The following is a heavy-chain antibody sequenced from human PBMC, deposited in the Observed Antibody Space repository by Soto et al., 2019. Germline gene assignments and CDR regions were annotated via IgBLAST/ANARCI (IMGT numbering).Heavy chain of an antibody. Sequence: EVQLVESGGGLVQPGGSLRLSCAASGFTFSSYEMNWVRQAPGKGLEWLSFIGSSGSTIYYADSVKGRFTISRDKTKKSLYLQMSSLRAEDTAVYYCARFDSSGAVGYYGMDVWGQGTTVTVSS. CDR2: IGSSGSTI. CDR3: ARFDSSGAVGYYGMDV. V-gene: IGHV3-48*03. CDR1: GFTFSSYE. J-gene: IGHJ6*02. D-gene: IGHD6-19*01.